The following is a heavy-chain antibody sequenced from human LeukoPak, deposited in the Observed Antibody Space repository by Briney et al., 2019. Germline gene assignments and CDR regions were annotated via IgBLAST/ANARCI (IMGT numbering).Heavy chain of an antibody. CDR2: ISATSTTI. Sequence: GGSLRLSCAASGFTFSDYNMNWVRQAPGKGPEWVSQISATSTTIKYADFVKGRFTISRDNAKNSLNLQMNSLRADDTAFYYCVRDNLEDQWLERSYWGQGALVTVSS. CDR3: VRDNLEDQWLERSY. D-gene: IGHD6-19*01. CDR1: GFTFSDYN. J-gene: IGHJ4*02. V-gene: IGHV3-48*01.